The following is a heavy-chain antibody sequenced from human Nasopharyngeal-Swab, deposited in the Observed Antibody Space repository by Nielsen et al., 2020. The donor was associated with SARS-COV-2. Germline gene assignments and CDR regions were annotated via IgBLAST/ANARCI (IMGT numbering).Heavy chain of an antibody. CDR3: ARDLLYGDFYYYYGMDV. Sequence: SETLSLTCTVSGGSISSYYWSWIRQPPGKGLEWIGYIYYSGSTNYNSSLKSRVTISVDTSKNQFSLKLSSVTAADTAVYYCARDLLYGDFYYYYGMDVWGQGTTVTVSS. CDR2: IYYSGST. J-gene: IGHJ6*02. D-gene: IGHD4-17*01. CDR1: GGSISSYY. V-gene: IGHV4-59*01.